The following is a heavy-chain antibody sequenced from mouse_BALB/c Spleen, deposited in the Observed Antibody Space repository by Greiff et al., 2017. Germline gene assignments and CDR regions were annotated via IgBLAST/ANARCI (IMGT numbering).Heavy chain of an antibody. CDR3: AQGKVRPWFAY. CDR1: GYSITSGYY. J-gene: IGHJ3*01. D-gene: IGHD2-14*01. Sequence: DVKLQESGPGLVKPSQSLSLTCSVTGYSITSGYYWNWIRQFPGNKLEWMGYISYDGSNNYNPSLKNRISITRDTSKNQFFLRLNSVTTEDTATYYCAQGKVRPWFAYWGQGTLVTVSA. CDR2: ISYDGSN. V-gene: IGHV3-6*02.